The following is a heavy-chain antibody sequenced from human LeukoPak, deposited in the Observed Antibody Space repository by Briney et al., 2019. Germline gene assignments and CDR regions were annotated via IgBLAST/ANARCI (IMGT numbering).Heavy chain of an antibody. CDR1: GFTFSSYG. D-gene: IGHD2-15*01. CDR2: ISYDGSNK. J-gene: IGHJ4*02. Sequence: PGRSLRLSCAASGFTFSSYGMHWVRQAPGKGLEWVAVISYDGSNKYYADSVKGRFTISRDNPKNTLYLQMNSLRAEDTAVYYCAKDDRRYCSGGSCYDLGYWGQGTLVTVSS. CDR3: AKDDRRYCSGGSCYDLGY. V-gene: IGHV3-30*18.